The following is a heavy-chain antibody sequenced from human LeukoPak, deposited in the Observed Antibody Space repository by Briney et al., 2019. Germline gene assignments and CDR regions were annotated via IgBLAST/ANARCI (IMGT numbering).Heavy chain of an antibody. D-gene: IGHD3-10*01. J-gene: IGHJ6*03. CDR3: AGEGARPSGYYYYMDV. Sequence: GGSLRLSCAASGFTFSSYSMNWVRQAPGKGLEWVSYISSSSSTIYYADSVKGRFTISRDNAKNSLYLQMNSLRAEDTAVYYCAGEGARPSGYYYYMDVWGKGTTVTVSS. CDR1: GFTFSSYS. V-gene: IGHV3-48*04. CDR2: ISSSSSTI.